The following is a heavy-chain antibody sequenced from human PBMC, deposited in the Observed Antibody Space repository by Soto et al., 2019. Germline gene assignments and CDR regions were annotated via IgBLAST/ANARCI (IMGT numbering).Heavy chain of an antibody. CDR1: GFTFSSYW. Sequence: PGGSLRLSCAASGFTFSSYWMSWVRQAPGKGLEWVANIKQDGSEKYYVDSVKGRFTISRDNAKNSLYLQMNSLRAKDTAVYYCARGSVTMVRGVPFDIWGQGTMVTVSS. D-gene: IGHD3-10*01. CDR2: IKQDGSEK. CDR3: ARGSVTMVRGVPFDI. J-gene: IGHJ3*02. V-gene: IGHV3-7*03.